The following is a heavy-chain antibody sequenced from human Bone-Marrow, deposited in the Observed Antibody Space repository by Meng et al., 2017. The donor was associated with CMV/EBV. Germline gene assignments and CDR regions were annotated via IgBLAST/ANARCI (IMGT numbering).Heavy chain of an antibody. J-gene: IGHJ4*02. Sequence: GESLKISCAASGFTFSSYAMSWVRQAPGKGLEWVANIKKDGSEKYYVDSVKGRFIISRDNAKNSLYLQMNSLRAEDTAVYYCVRAFDYWGQGALVTVSS. CDR1: GFTFSSYA. CDR3: VRAFDY. V-gene: IGHV3-7*01. CDR2: IKKDGSEK.